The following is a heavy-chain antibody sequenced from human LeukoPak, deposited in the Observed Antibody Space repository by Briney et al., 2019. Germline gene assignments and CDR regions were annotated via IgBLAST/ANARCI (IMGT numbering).Heavy chain of an antibody. J-gene: IGHJ3*02. CDR1: GGSFSSYG. Sequence: AAVKVSCKASGGSFSSYGISWVRQAPGQGLEWVGRIIPIFGTANYAQKFQDRVNITADKSTSIVYMELSSLRSEDTAVYYCARRTTSVAFDIWGHGTMVTVSS. CDR3: ARRTTSVAFDI. V-gene: IGHV1-69*06. CDR2: IIPIFGTA. D-gene: IGHD2-2*01.